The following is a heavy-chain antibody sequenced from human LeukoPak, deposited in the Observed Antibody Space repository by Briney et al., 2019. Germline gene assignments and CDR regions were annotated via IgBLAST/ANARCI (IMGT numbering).Heavy chain of an antibody. Sequence: KPSETLSLTCTVSGGSISSSSYYWGWIRQPPGKGLEWIGSIHYSGSTYYNPSLKSRVTISVDTSENQFSPKLNSVTAADTAVYFCARRAGYDSSGYYYSWGQGTLVTVSS. J-gene: IGHJ4*02. D-gene: IGHD3-22*01. CDR1: GGSISSSSYY. V-gene: IGHV4-39*01. CDR3: ARRAGYDSSGYYYS. CDR2: IHYSGST.